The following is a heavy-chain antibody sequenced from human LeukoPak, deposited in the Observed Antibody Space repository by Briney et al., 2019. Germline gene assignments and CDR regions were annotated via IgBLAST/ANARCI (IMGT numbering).Heavy chain of an antibody. V-gene: IGHV3-49*04. CDR1: GFTFGDYA. CDR3: TRGSYGYSYYFGY. CDR2: IRSKAYGGTT. D-gene: IGHD5-18*01. Sequence: GGSLRLSCTASGFTFGDYAMSWVRQAPGKGLEWVGFIRSKAYGGTTEYAASVKGRFTISRDDSKSIAYLQMNSLKTEDTAVYYCTRGSYGYSYYFGYWGQGTLVTVSS. J-gene: IGHJ4*02.